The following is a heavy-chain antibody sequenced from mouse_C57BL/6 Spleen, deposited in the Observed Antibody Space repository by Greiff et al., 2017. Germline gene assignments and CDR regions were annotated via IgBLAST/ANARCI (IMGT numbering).Heavy chain of an antibody. CDR3: ARTDYDYYRRYAY. Sequence: QVQLKESGAELVKPGASVKISCKASGYAFSSYWMNWVKQRPGKGLEWIGQIYTGDGDTNQNGKFKGKATLNADKSSSTAYMQLSSLTSEDSAFYFCARTDYDYYRRYAYWGQRTLVTVST. J-gene: IGHJ3*01. CDR2: IYTGDGDT. V-gene: IGHV1-80*01. D-gene: IGHD2-4*01. CDR1: GYAFSSYW.